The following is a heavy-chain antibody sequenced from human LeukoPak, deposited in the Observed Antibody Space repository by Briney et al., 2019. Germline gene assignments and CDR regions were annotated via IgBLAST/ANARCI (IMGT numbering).Heavy chain of an antibody. J-gene: IGHJ4*02. Sequence: GGTLRLSRAASGLTSDDYGMTSVRQAPRKGLERVSDINWNGGSISYAASVKGRFTVSRDNAKNSLYLQMERLRAEDTPLYYCAREKHDSSGYYAVNYYFDCWGQGTLVSVPS. CDR3: AREKHDSSGYYAVNYYFDC. CDR2: INWNGGSI. D-gene: IGHD3-22*01. V-gene: IGHV3-20*04. CDR1: GLTSDDYG.